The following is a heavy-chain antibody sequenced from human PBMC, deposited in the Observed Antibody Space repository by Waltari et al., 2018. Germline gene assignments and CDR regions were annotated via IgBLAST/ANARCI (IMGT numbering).Heavy chain of an antibody. Sequence: QVQLQQWGAGLLKPSETLSLTCSVSGASFSSYSWGWVRHVTGKGLEWIGQIRHPGNTNYNPSLQSRVAISIDTSRNQFSLRVFSVTAADTGLYFCTRGGNYDFWSHSPFVDPWGQGTQVSVSS. CDR1: GASFSSYS. CDR2: IRHPGNT. D-gene: IGHD3-3*01. CDR3: TRGGNYDFWSHSPFVDP. J-gene: IGHJ5*02. V-gene: IGHV4-34*01.